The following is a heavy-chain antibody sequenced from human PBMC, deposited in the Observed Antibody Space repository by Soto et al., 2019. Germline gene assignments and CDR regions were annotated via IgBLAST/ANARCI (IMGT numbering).Heavy chain of an antibody. CDR2: ISSSGSSI. Sequence: GGSLRLSCAASGLTVSSYEMNWVRQAPGKGPEWVSYISSSGSSIYYADSVKGRFTISRDNAKNSLHLRMNSLRAEDTAVYYCARGPYYSDPWGQGTLVTSPQ. CDR1: GLTVSSYE. D-gene: IGHD1-26*01. CDR3: ARGPYYSDP. V-gene: IGHV3-48*03. J-gene: IGHJ5*02.